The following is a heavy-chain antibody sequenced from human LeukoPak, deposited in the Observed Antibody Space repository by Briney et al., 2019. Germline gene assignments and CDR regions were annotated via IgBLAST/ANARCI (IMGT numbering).Heavy chain of an antibody. CDR3: AKDQGRDSSGNFDY. D-gene: IGHD6-25*01. CDR1: GFTFSSYW. V-gene: IGHV3-23*01. CDR2: ISGSGGST. Sequence: GGSLRLSCAASGFTFSSYWMSWVRQAPGKGLEWVSAISGSGGSTYYADSVKGRFTISRDNSKNTLYLQMNSLRAEDTAVYYCAKDQGRDSSGNFDYWGQGTLVTVSS. J-gene: IGHJ4*02.